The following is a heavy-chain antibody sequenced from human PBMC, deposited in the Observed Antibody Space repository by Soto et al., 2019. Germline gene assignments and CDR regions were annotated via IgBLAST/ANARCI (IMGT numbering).Heavy chain of an antibody. CDR2: INHIGST. Sequence: QVQIQQWGAGLLKPSETLSLTCAVYGGSFSGYYWSWIRQPPGKGLEWIGEINHIGSTNYNPSLKSLVNISVVTYKNQFSLKVSSVTASVTAVYYCARVSSAAARPANWFDPLGQGTLVTVSS. V-gene: IGHV4-34*01. D-gene: IGHD6-6*01. CDR1: GGSFSGYY. J-gene: IGHJ5*02. CDR3: ARVSSAAARPANWFDP.